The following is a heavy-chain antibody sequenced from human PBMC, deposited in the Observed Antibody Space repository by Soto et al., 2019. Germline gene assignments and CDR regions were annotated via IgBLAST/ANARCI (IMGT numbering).Heavy chain of an antibody. V-gene: IGHV4-38-2*01. D-gene: IGHD2-15*01. CDR3: ARARWYDAFDV. CDR2: IFHGGDT. CDR1: GFFISSGNY. J-gene: IGHJ3*01. Sequence: SETLSLTCAVSGFFISSGNYWGWIRKPPGKGLEWIGSIFHGGDTYYNPSLKSRVTISVDMSKNQFSLKLNSVTAADTAVYYCARARWYDAFDVWGQGTVVTVSS.